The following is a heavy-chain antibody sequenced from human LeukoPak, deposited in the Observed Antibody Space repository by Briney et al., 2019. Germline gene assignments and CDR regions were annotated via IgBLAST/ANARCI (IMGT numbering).Heavy chain of an antibody. V-gene: IGHV1-69*13. Sequence: SVKVSCKASGGTFSSYAISWVRQAPGQGLEWMGGIIPIFGTANYAQKFQGRVTITADESTSTAYMELSSLRSEDTAVYYCARAFSGQRGYSYGPDYFDYWGQGTLVTVSS. CDR3: ARAFSGQRGYSYGPDYFDY. D-gene: IGHD5-18*01. J-gene: IGHJ4*02. CDR2: IIPIFGTA. CDR1: GGTFSSYA.